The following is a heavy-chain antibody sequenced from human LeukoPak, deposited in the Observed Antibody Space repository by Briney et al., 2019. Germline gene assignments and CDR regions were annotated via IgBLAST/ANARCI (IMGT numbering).Heavy chain of an antibody. J-gene: IGHJ5*02. V-gene: IGHV3-33*01. Sequence: PGGSLRLSCAASGFTFSSYGMHWVRQAPGKGLEWVAVIWYDGSNKYYADSVKGRFTISRDNSKNTLYLQMNSLRAEDTAVYYCASALRYDILRLDPWGRGTLVTVSS. CDR2: IWYDGSNK. D-gene: IGHD3-9*01. CDR3: ASALRYDILRLDP. CDR1: GFTFSSYG.